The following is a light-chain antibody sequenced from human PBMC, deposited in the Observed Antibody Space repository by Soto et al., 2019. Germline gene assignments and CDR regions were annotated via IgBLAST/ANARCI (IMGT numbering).Light chain of an antibody. V-gene: IGKV3-20*01. CDR2: GAS. CDR3: QQYGSSPYT. CDR1: QTITSTY. Sequence: EIVLTQSPGTLSLSPGDRATLSCRASQTITSTYLARYRQKPGQAPRLLIYGASNRATGIPDRLSGSGSGTDFTLTISRLEPEDFAVYYCQQYGSSPYTFGQGTKLEIK. J-gene: IGKJ2*01.